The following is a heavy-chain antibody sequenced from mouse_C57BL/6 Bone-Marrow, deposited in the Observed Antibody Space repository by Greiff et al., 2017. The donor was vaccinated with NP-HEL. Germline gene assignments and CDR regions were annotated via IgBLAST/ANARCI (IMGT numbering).Heavy chain of an antibody. CDR2: ISYDGSN. J-gene: IGHJ2*01. Sequence: ESGPGLVKPSQSLSLTCSVTGYSITSGYYWNWIRRLPGNKLEWVGFISYDGSNNYSPTLNNRITITRDTPKNKFFLKLNSVTADATATYYCTRAYANYLDYWGQGTTLTVSS. CDR1: GYSITSGYY. D-gene: IGHD6-5*01. V-gene: IGHV3-6*01. CDR3: TRAYANYLDY.